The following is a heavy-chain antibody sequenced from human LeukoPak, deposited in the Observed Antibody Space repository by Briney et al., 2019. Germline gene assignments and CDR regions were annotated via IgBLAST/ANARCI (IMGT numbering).Heavy chain of an antibody. CDR2: INSDGSST. Sequence: PGGSLRLSCAASGFTFSSYWMHWVRQAPGKGLVWVSRINSDGSSTSYADSVKGRFTISRDSAKNTLYLQMNSLRAEDTAVYYCASLGYCSGGSCDYWGQGTLVTVSS. D-gene: IGHD2-15*01. V-gene: IGHV3-74*01. J-gene: IGHJ4*02. CDR3: ASLGYCSGGSCDY. CDR1: GFTFSSYW.